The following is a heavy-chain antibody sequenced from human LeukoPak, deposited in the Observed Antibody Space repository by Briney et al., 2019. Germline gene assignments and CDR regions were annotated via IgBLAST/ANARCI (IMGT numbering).Heavy chain of an antibody. CDR1: GFPFKNFW. CDR3: ARDGDGLIFPTDS. V-gene: IGHV3-7*01. D-gene: IGHD2-21*01. CDR2: IKEDGSKI. Sequence: GGALELSWAASGFPFKNFWMSWVRQAPGKGLEGGADIKEDGSKIYYRDSGKGRFTISRDNAKNSPYLQMNRLRAEDTAVYYCARDGDGLIFPTDSRGQGTLVTVSS. J-gene: IGHJ4*02.